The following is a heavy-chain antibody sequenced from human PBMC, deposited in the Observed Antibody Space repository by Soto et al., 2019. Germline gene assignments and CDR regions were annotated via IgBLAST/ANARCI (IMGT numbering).Heavy chain of an antibody. CDR2: IYYSGST. J-gene: IGHJ6*02. CDR3: ARDRVNSVFYGSGSYLDNYYYYYGMDV. V-gene: IGHV4-31*03. D-gene: IGHD3-10*01. Sequence: SETLSLTCTVSGGSISSGGYYWSWIRQHPGKGLEWIGYIYYSGSTYYNPSLKSRVNISVDTSKNQLSLKLSSVTAADTAVYYCARDRVNSVFYGSGSYLDNYYYYYGMDVWGQGTTVTVSS. CDR1: GGSISSGGYY.